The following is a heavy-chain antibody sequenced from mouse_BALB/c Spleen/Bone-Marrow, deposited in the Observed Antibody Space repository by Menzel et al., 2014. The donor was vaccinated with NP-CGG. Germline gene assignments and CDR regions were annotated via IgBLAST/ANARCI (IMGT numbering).Heavy chain of an antibody. J-gene: IGHJ3*01. CDR1: GFSLTSYG. V-gene: IGHV2-9*02. CDR2: IWAGGST. Sequence: VNLVESGPGLVAPSQSLSITCTVSGFSLTSYGVHWVRQPPGKGLEWPGVIWAGGSTNYNSALMSRLSISKDNSKSXVFLKMNSLQTDDTAMYYCARDRGLGRFAYWGQGTLVTVSA. CDR3: ARDRGLGRFAY. D-gene: IGHD4-1*01.